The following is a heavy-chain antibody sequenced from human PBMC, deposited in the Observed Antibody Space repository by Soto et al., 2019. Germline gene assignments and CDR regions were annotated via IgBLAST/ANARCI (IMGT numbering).Heavy chain of an antibody. J-gene: IGHJ6*02. CDR3: TTQRYDIVTGCYAYYYYYCMDV. V-gene: IGHV3-15*01. Sequence: GGSLRLSCAASGFTFSNAWMSWVRQAPGKGLEWVGRIKSKTDGGTTDYAAPVKGRFTISRADSKNTLYLQMNRLKTEDSAVYYCTTQRYDIVTGCYAYYYYYCMDVWGQGTTVTVSS. CDR1: GFTFSNAW. D-gene: IGHD3-9*01. CDR2: IKSKTDGGTT.